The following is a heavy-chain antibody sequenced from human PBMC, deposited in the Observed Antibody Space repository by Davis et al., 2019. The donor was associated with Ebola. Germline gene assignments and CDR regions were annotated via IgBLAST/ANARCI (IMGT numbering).Heavy chain of an antibody. D-gene: IGHD6-6*01. CDR2: IHPGDSET. CDR3: ARPNFDSSSLFWFDP. V-gene: IGHV5-51*01. Sequence: PGGSLRLSCEGSGYTFTNYRIAWVRLLPGKGLKWMGIIHPGDSETRYSPSFQGQVTISADKSISTAYLQWSSLKASDTAMYYCARPNFDSSSLFWFDPWGQGTLVTVSS. CDR1: GYTFTNYR. J-gene: IGHJ5*02.